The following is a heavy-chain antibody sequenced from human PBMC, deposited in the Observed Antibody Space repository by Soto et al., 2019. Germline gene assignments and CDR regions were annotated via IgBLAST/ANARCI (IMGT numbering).Heavy chain of an antibody. CDR1: GGTFSSYA. CDR2: IIPIFGTA. CDR3: ATIVGATTDGTFDY. D-gene: IGHD1-26*01. Sequence: SVKVSCKASGGTFSSYAISWVRQAPGQGLEWMGGIIPIFGTANYAQKFQGRVTITADESTSTAYMELSSLRSEDTAVYYCATIVGATTDGTFDYWGQGTLVTVSS. J-gene: IGHJ4*02. V-gene: IGHV1-69*13.